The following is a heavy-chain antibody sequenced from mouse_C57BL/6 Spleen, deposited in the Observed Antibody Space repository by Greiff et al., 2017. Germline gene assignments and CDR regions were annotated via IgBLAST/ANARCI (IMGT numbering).Heavy chain of an antibody. V-gene: IGHV1-18*01. D-gene: IGHD2-4*01. CDR1: GYTFTDYN. CDR2: INPNNGGT. Sequence: DVKLQESGPELVKPGASVKIPCKASGYTFTDYNMDWVKQSHGKSLEWIGDINPNNGGTIYNQKFKGKATLTVDQYSITAYMELRSLTSEDTSVYYCARYDYDGSFAYWGQGTLVTVSA. CDR3: ARYDYDGSFAY. J-gene: IGHJ3*01.